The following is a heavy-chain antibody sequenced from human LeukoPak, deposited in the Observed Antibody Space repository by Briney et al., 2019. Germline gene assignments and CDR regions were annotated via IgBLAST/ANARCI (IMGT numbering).Heavy chain of an antibody. V-gene: IGHV4-39*01. Sequence: SAALSLACTVSGGSSRRSSYYRGWVGLPPGKGVGRSGRVYYSGSTYYTRFLKSRVTISVDTSRNQSSLKLSSVTTADTAVYYCASRRTYYYGPGSYYIIDNWGQGTLVTVSS. CDR1: GGSSRRSSYY. CDR3: ASRRTYYYGPGSYYIIDN. D-gene: IGHD3-10*01. J-gene: IGHJ4*02. CDR2: VYYSGST.